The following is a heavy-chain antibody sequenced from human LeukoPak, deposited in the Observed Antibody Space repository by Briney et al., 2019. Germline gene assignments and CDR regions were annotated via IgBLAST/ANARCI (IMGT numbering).Heavy chain of an antibody. CDR1: GDSIRRSNYY. CDR3: ARGDYSNYMFDP. CDR2: IYHTGTT. J-gene: IGHJ5*02. Sequence: SETLSLTCTVSGDSIRRSNYYWAWIRQSPGKGLEWIGFIYHTGTTHYNPSLKSRITISVDTSDNQFSLRLTSVTAADTAVYYCARGDYSNYMFDPWGQGTLVTVSS. D-gene: IGHD4-11*01. V-gene: IGHV4-31*03.